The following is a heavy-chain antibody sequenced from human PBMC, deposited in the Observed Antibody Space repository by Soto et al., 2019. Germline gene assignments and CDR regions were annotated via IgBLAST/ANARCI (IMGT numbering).Heavy chain of an antibody. J-gene: IGHJ4*01. CDR1: GYSFTSQW. V-gene: IGHV5-51*01. Sequence: GESLKISCKGSGYSFTSQWIGWVRQMPGKGLEWMGIIYPDDSDTRYSPSFQGQVTISADKSINTAYLQWSSLKASDTAMYYCARRGRSTGTYFDYWGQEVWSPSPQ. CDR3: ARRGRSTGTYFDY. D-gene: IGHD1-1*01. CDR2: IYPDDSDT.